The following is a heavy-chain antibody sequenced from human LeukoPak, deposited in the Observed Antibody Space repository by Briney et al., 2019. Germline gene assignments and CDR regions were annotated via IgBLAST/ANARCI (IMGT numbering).Heavy chain of an antibody. Sequence: AGGSLRLSCAASGFTFSTYWMSWVRQAPGKGLEWVANIKQDGSERRYADSVKGRFTISRDNAKNSLYLEMNSLRAEDAAVYYCARAPASNLFRCMDVWGKGTTVTVSS. CDR1: GFTFSTYW. J-gene: IGHJ6*03. CDR3: ARAPASNLFRCMDV. D-gene: IGHD4-11*01. V-gene: IGHV3-7*01. CDR2: IKQDGSER.